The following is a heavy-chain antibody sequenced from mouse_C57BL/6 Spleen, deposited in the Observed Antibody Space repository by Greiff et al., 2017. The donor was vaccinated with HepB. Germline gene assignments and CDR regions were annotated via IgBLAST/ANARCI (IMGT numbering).Heavy chain of an antibody. CDR1: GYAFSSYW. D-gene: IGHD1-1*01. J-gene: IGHJ2*01. CDR3: ANYYGSHY. Sequence: QVQLQQSGAELVKPGASVKISCKASGYAFSSYWMNWVKQRPGQGLEWIGYINPSSGYTKYNQKFKDKATLTADKSSSTAYMQLSSLTYEDSAVYYCANYYGSHYWGQGTTLTVSS. V-gene: IGHV1-7*01. CDR2: INPSSGYT.